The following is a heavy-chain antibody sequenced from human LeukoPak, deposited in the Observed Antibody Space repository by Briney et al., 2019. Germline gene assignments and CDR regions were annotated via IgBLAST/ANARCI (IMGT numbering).Heavy chain of an antibody. J-gene: IGHJ4*02. CDR1: GYSFTSYW. D-gene: IGHD5-24*01. CDR3: ARQADEMATNFDY. V-gene: IGHV5-51*01. Sequence: GKSLKISCKGSGYSFTSYWIGWVRQMPGKGLEWMGIIYPGDSDTRYSPSFQGQVTISADKSISTAYLQWSSLKASDTAMYYCARQADEMATNFDYWGQGTLVTVSS. CDR2: IYPGDSDT.